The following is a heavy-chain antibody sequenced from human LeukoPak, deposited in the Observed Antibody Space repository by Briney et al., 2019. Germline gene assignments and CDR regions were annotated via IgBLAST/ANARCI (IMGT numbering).Heavy chain of an antibody. J-gene: IGHJ4*02. CDR2: ISSSSSTI. D-gene: IGHD3-22*01. CDR1: GFTFSSYS. CDR3: ARDPYDSSGYYSYDY. V-gene: IGHV3-48*02. Sequence: GGSLRLSCAASGFTFSSYSMNWVRQAPGKGLEWVSYISSSSSTIYYADSVKGRFTISRDNAKNSLYLQMNSLRDEDTAVYYRARDPYDSSGYYSYDYWGQGTLVTVSS.